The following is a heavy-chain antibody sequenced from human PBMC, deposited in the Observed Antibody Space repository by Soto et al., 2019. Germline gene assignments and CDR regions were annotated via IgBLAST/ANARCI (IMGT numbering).Heavy chain of an antibody. CDR3: ARSPCGYGWFDP. CDR1: GGSIGSGGYY. D-gene: IGHD5-12*01. Sequence: QVRLQESGPGLVKPSQTLSLTCTVSGGSIGSGGYYWSWIRQHPEKGLDYIGYFYDSGSTDYNPSLKGRVTISVDTSKNQFSLMLRSVTDADTAVYYCARSPCGYGWFDPWGQGTLVTVAS. J-gene: IGHJ5*02. CDR2: FYDSGST. V-gene: IGHV4-31*03.